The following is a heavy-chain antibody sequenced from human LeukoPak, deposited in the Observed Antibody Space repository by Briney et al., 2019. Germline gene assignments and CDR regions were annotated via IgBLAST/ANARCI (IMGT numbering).Heavy chain of an antibody. J-gene: IGHJ3*02. CDR1: GGSISSSSYY. D-gene: IGHD2-15*01. CDR2: IYYSGST. Sequence: SETLSLTCTVSGGSISSSSYYWGWIRQPPGKGLEWIGSIYYSGSTYYNPSLKSRVTISVDTSKNQFSLKLSSVTAADTAVYYCARDLYCSGGSCYSRDAFDIWGQGTMVTVSS. V-gene: IGHV4-39*07. CDR3: ARDLYCSGGSCYSRDAFDI.